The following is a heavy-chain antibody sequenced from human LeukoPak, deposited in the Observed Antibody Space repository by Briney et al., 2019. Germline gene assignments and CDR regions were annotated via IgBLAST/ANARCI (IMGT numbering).Heavy chain of an antibody. D-gene: IGHD3-22*01. J-gene: IGHJ5*02. V-gene: IGHV4-34*01. CDR3: ARGAYYYDSSGYLIHWFDP. CDR1: GGSFSGYY. CDR2: INHSGST. Sequence: SETLSLTCAVYGGSFSGYYWSWIRQPPGKGLEWIGEINHSGSTNYNPSLKSRVTISVDTSKNQFSLKLNSVTAADTAVYYCARGAYYYDSSGYLIHWFDPWGQGTLVTVSS.